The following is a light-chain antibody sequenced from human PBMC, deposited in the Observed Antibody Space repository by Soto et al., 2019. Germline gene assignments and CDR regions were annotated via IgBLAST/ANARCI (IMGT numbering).Light chain of an antibody. CDR1: SSNIGSNY. V-gene: IGLV1-47*01. CDR2: RNN. J-gene: IGLJ3*02. CDR3: AAWDDSLSGRV. Sequence: QPVLTQPPSASGTPGQRVTISCSGSSSNIGSNYVYWYQQLPGTAPKLLIYRNNQRPSGVPDRFSGSKSGTSASLAISGLRSEDEADYYCAAWDDSLSGRVFGGGPQLTVL.